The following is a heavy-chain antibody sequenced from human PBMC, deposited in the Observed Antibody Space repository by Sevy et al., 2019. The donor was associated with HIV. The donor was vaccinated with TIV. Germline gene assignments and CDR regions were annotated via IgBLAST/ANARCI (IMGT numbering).Heavy chain of an antibody. V-gene: IGHV3-15*01. Sequence: GGSLRLSCAASGFAFYYAWMSWVCQAPGKGLEWVGRIKSKADGGTTEYAAAVKGRFTISRDDSKNTLYLQMNSLKTEDTAIYYCSTDPIIVLLVTDGMDVWGQGTTVTVSS. J-gene: IGHJ6*02. D-gene: IGHD2-8*02. CDR3: STDPIIVLLVTDGMDV. CDR1: GFAFYYAW. CDR2: IKSKADGGTT.